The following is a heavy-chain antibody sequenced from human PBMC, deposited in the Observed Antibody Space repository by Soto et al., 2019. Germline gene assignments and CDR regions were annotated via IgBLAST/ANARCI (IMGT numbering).Heavy chain of an antibody. CDR1: GFIFSTYS. CDR3: ARAMGSTSSKDDY. CDR2: ISSSDGYI. D-gene: IGHD6-6*01. V-gene: IGHV3-21*01. J-gene: IGHJ4*02. Sequence: PGGSLRLSCAASGFIFSTYSMNWVRQAPGKGLEWVSSISSSDGYISYADSVKGRFTISRDNARNSLYLQMNSLRAEDTAVYYCARAMGSTSSKDDYCGQGTLVTVS.